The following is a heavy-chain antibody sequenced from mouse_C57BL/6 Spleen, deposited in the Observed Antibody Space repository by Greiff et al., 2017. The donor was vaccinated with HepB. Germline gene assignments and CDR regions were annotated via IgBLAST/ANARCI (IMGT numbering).Heavy chain of an antibody. CDR2: ISNGGGST. CDR1: GFTFSDYY. V-gene: IGHV5-12*01. Sequence: EVQGVESGGGLVQPGGSLKLSCAASGFTFSDYYMYWVRQTPEKRLEWVAYISNGGGSTYYPDTVKGRFTISRDNAKNTLYLQMSRLKSEDTAMYYCARGGGDYAGDYYAMDYWGQGTSVTVSS. CDR3: ARGGGDYAGDYYAMDY. J-gene: IGHJ4*01. D-gene: IGHD2-4*01.